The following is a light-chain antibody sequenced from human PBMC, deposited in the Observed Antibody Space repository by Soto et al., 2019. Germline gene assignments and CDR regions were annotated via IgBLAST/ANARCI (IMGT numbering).Light chain of an antibody. Sequence: DIEMTQSPYTLPASVGDRVTITCRASQGISNYLAWYQQKPGKPPKLLVYSASTLQSGVPSRFSGSGSGPDFTLTISSLQPEDSATYFCQQPTIYPQTFAQGTRLEI. CDR2: SAS. V-gene: IGKV1-9*01. CDR3: QQPTIYPQT. J-gene: IGKJ5*01. CDR1: QGISNY.